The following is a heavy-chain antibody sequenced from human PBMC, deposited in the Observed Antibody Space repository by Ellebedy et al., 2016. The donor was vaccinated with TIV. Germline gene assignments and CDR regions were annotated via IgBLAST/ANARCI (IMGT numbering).Heavy chain of an antibody. Sequence: GESLKISCAASGSTFTNYSMRWVRQAPGQWLEWVSAISTRGGSTYYADSVKGRFTVSRDNPKNTLYLQMNSLRAEETAVYYCVRGAGSYHFDYWGQGTLVTV. CDR2: ISTRGGST. D-gene: IGHD1-26*01. CDR1: GSTFTNYS. J-gene: IGHJ4*02. CDR3: VRGAGSYHFDY. V-gene: IGHV3-23*01.